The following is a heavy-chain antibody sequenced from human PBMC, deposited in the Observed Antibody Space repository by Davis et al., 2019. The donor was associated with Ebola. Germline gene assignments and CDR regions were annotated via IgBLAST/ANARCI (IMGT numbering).Heavy chain of an antibody. CDR3: ATVDLENIAVAGYYFDH. J-gene: IGHJ4*02. Sequence: PSETLSLTCTVSGGSISSYYWSWIRQPPGKGLEWIGYIYYSGSTNYNPSLKSRVTISVDTSKNQFSLKLSSVTAADTAVYYCATVDLENIAVAGYYFDHWGQGTLVTVSS. V-gene: IGHV4-59*12. D-gene: IGHD6-19*01. CDR1: GGSISSYY. CDR2: IYYSGST.